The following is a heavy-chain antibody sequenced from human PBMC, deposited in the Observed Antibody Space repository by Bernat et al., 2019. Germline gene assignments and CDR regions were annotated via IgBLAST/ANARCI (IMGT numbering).Heavy chain of an antibody. CDR3: ASGTFPSDY. J-gene: IGHJ4*02. CDR2: ARNKARGYTT. CDR1: GFTFSDQY. Sequence: EVQLVESGGGLVQPGGSLRLSCAASGFTFSDQYMDWVRQAPGKGLEWVGRARNKARGYTTEYAASVKGRFTISRDDSKNSLYLQMNSLKTEDTAVYYCASGTFPSDYWGQGTLVTVSS. V-gene: IGHV3-72*01. D-gene: IGHD1-26*01.